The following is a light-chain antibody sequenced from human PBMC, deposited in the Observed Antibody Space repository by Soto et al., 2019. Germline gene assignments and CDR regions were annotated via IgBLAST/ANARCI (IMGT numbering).Light chain of an antibody. V-gene: IGKV1-5*03. Sequence: DIQMTRSPSTLSASVGDRVTITCRASQSIDIWLAWYQQRPGKAPKLVIYKASSLEGGVPSRFSGSGSGTEFTLTISSLQPDDFATYYCQHHKSYPRTFGQGTKVEIK. CDR1: QSIDIW. CDR2: KAS. J-gene: IGKJ1*01. CDR3: QHHKSYPRT.